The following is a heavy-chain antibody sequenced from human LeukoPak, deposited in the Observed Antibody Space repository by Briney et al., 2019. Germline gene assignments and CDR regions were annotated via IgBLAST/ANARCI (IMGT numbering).Heavy chain of an antibody. V-gene: IGHV1-2*02. CDR3: ARVNSGYDASLDY. D-gene: IGHD5-12*01. J-gene: IGHJ4*02. Sequence: GASVKVSCKASGYTFTGYYMHWVRQAPGQGLEWMGWINPNSGGTNYAQKFQGRVTMTRDTSINTAYMELSRLRSDDTAVYYCARVNSGYDASLDYWGQGTLVTVSS. CDR1: GYTFTGYY. CDR2: INPNSGGT.